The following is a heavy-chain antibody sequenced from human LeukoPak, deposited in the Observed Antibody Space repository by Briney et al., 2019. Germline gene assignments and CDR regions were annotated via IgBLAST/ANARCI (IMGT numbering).Heavy chain of an antibody. V-gene: IGHV1-46*01. Sequence: ASVKVSCKASGYTFSSYYMHWVRQAPGQGLEWMGIINPSGGSTSYAQKLQGRVTMTRDTSTSTVYMELSSLRSEDTAVCYCARDYCSGGSCRFDDWGQGTLVTVSS. J-gene: IGHJ4*02. CDR3: ARDYCSGGSCRFDD. D-gene: IGHD2-15*01. CDR1: GYTFSSYY. CDR2: INPSGGST.